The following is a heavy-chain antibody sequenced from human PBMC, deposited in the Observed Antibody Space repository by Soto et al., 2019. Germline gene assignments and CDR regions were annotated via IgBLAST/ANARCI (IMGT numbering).Heavy chain of an antibody. CDR2: VWYDGKRT. CDR1: GFNLNDFG. V-gene: IGHV3-33*06. J-gene: IGHJ4*02. Sequence: VHLVESGGGVVQPGKSLTLSCAASGFNLNDFGVHWVRQAPGKGLEWVATVWYDGKRTNYVDSVKGRFTISRDNSGNTILLQMNSLRAEDTAVYYCAKENTPPYFDSWGQGTLVTVSS. D-gene: IGHD2-2*02. CDR3: AKENTPPYFDS.